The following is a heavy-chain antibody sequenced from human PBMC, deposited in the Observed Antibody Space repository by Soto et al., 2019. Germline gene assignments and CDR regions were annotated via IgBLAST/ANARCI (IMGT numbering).Heavy chain of an antibody. CDR2: IDPRDSYT. CDR3: ARLYCSSSTCDSWFDP. J-gene: IGHJ5*02. V-gene: IGHV5-10-1*01. Sequence: GESLKISCTGFGYTFTTFWISWVRQMPGRGLEWMGRIDPRDSYTNYSPSFQGHVTISADKSISTAYLQWGSLRASDTAMYYCARLYCSSSTCDSWFDPWGQGTLVTVSS. D-gene: IGHD2-2*01. CDR1: GYTFTTFW.